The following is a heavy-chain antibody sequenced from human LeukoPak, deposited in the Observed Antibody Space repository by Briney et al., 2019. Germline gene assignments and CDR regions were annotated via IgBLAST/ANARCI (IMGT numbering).Heavy chain of an antibody. CDR2: INTNTGNP. D-gene: IGHD6-19*01. V-gene: IGHV7-4-1*02. CDR1: GYTFTSYA. J-gene: IGHJ4*02. Sequence: GASVKVSCKASGYTFTSYAMNWVRQAPGQGLEWMGWINTNTGNPTYAQGFTGRFVFSLDTSVSTAYLQISSLKAEDTAVYYCARDQYDSGWSRPNFDYWGQGTLVTVSS. CDR3: ARDQYDSGWSRPNFDY.